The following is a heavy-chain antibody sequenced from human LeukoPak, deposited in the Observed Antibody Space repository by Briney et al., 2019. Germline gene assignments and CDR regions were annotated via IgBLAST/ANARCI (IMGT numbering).Heavy chain of an antibody. CDR2: INWNGGST. Sequence: GGSLRLSCVASGSMFDYYGMNWVRRAPGKGLEWVSGINWNGGSTGYADSVKGRFTISRDNAKNSLYLQMNSLRAEDTALYYCARDIVLIAVAVRGSFDIWGQGTMVTVSS. J-gene: IGHJ3*02. CDR1: GSMFDYYG. D-gene: IGHD6-19*01. CDR3: ARDIVLIAVAVRGSFDI. V-gene: IGHV3-20*04.